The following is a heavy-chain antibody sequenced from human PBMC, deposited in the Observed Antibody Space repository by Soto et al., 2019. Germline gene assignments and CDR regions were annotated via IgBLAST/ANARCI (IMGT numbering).Heavy chain of an antibody. J-gene: IGHJ4*02. CDR1: GFSLSTSGVG. CDR3: AHRPGPYASGSYFDY. D-gene: IGHD3-10*01. V-gene: IGHV2-5*01. CDR2: IYWNDDK. Sequence: QITLKESGPTLVKPTQTLTLTCTFSGFSLSTSGVGVGWIRQPPGKALEWLTLIYWNDDKRYSPSLKSSLTITKDPSKNQVVLTMTNMDPVDTATYYCAHRPGPYASGSYFDYWGQGTLVTVS.